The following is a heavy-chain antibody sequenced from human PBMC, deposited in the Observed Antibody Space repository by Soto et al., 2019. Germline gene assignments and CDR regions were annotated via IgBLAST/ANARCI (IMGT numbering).Heavy chain of an antibody. CDR2: ISHGGST. Sequence: PSETLSLTCAVYGGSFSGYYWSWILQPPGKGLEWIGEISHGGSTTYNPSLKSRVTVSIDTSTNQFSLKLSSVTAADTAVYYCARGPSRLIIGRSFAWGQRSLVTVSS. CDR1: GGSFSGYY. D-gene: IGHD3-16*01. CDR3: ARGPSRLIIGRSFA. J-gene: IGHJ5*02. V-gene: IGHV4-34*01.